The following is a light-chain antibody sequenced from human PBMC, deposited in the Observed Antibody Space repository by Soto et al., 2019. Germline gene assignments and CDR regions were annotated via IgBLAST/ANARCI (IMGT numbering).Light chain of an antibody. CDR2: KAS. CDR1: QSISSW. CDR3: QQFNSFPLT. V-gene: IGKV1-5*03. Sequence: DIQMTQTPSTRSASVGDRVTMTCRASQSISSWLAWYQQKPGKAPKLLIYKASGLESGVPSRFSGSGSATEFTLTISSLQPDDFATYYCQQFNSFPLTFGGGTKVEIK. J-gene: IGKJ4*01.